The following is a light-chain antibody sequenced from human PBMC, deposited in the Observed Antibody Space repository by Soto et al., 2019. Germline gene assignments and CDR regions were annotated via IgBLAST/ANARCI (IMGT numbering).Light chain of an antibody. Sequence: EIVMTQSPATLSVSPGGRAPLSCRASQSVSSSYLAWYQQKPGQAPRLLIYGASSRATGIPDRFSGSGSGTDFTLTISRLEPEDFAVYYCQQYGSSPRTFGRGTKVDIK. CDR3: QQYGSSPRT. CDR1: QSVSSSY. J-gene: IGKJ1*01. CDR2: GAS. V-gene: IGKV3-20*01.